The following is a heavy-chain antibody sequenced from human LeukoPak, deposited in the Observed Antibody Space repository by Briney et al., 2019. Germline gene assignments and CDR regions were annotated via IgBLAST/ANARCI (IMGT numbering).Heavy chain of an antibody. J-gene: IGHJ1*01. V-gene: IGHV1-8*01. CDR3: ARGRYCGGDCYSVSFQH. Sequence: XGPGQXVXWMGWMNPNSGNTGYAQKFQGRVTMTRNTSISTAYMELSSLRSEDTAVYYCARGRYCGGDCYSVSFQHWGQGTLVTVSS. D-gene: IGHD2-21*02. CDR2: MNPNSGNT.